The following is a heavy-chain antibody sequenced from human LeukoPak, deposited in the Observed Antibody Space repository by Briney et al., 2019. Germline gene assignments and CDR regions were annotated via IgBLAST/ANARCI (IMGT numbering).Heavy chain of an antibody. J-gene: IGHJ5*02. CDR3: ARDSLRGYSYGGGNWFDP. V-gene: IGHV3-21*01. Sequence: GGSLRLSCAASGFTFSSYSMNWVRQAPGKGLEWVSSISSSSSYIYYADSVKGRFTISRDNAKNSLYLQMNSLRAEDTAVYYCARDSLRGYSYGGGNWFDPWGQGTLVTVSS. CDR1: GFTFSSYS. CDR2: ISSSSSYI. D-gene: IGHD5-18*01.